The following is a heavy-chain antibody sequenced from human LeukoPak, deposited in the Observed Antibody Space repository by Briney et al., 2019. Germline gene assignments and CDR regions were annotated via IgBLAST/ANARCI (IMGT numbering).Heavy chain of an antibody. Sequence: PGESLKISCKGSGNSFTTYWIGWVRQMPGKGLVWMGIIYPGDSDTRYSPSFQGQVTISADKSITTTYLQWSSLKASDTAIYYCARQSGGLNAFDIWGQGTMVTVSS. J-gene: IGHJ3*02. CDR1: GNSFTTYW. V-gene: IGHV5-51*01. D-gene: IGHD2-15*01. CDR3: ARQSGGLNAFDI. CDR2: IYPGDSDT.